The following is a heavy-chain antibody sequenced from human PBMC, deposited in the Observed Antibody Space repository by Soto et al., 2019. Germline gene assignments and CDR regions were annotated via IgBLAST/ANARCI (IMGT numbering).Heavy chain of an antibody. CDR3: ARALFYGSGYYYYGMDV. CDR2: INHSGST. Sequence: SETLCLTCAVYGGSFSGYYWSWLRTPPGKGLEWIGEINHSGSTNYNPSLKSRVTISVDTSKNQFSLKLSSVTAADTAVYYCARALFYGSGYYYYGMDVWGQGTTVTSP. J-gene: IGHJ6*02. CDR1: GGSFSGYY. V-gene: IGHV4-34*01. D-gene: IGHD3-10*01.